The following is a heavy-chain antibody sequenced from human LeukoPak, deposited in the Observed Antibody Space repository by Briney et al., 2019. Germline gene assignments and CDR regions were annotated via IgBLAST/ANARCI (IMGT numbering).Heavy chain of an antibody. Sequence: QAGGSLRLSCAASGFTFSSYAMHWVRQAPGKGLEWVAVISYDGSNKYYADSVKGRFTISRDDSKNTLYLQMNSLRAEDTAVYYCARDRGSYYRAAGYWGQGTLVTVSS. V-gene: IGHV3-30*04. CDR3: ARDRGSYYRAAGY. CDR2: ISYDGSNK. CDR1: GFTFSSYA. D-gene: IGHD1-26*01. J-gene: IGHJ4*02.